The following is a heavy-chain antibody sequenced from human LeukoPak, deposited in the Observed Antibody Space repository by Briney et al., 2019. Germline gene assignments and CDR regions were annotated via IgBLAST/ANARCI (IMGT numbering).Heavy chain of an antibody. Sequence: GGSLRLSCAVSGLTFNAWMNWVRQAPGKGLEWVGRVLSRAGGGTIDYAAPVKCRFTITRDDSKNALFRQVNGLRTKETGVYYCVRGGGYHALDYWGQGALLTLSS. V-gene: IGHV3-15*07. J-gene: IGHJ4*02. CDR3: VRGGGYHALDY. D-gene: IGHD3-16*02. CDR1: GLTFNAW. CDR2: VLSRAGGGTI.